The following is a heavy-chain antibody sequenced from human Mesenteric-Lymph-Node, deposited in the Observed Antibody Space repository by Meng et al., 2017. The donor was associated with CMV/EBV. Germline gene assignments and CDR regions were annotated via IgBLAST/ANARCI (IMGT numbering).Heavy chain of an antibody. J-gene: IGHJ6*02. D-gene: IGHD3-3*01. CDR2: ISAYNSDT. CDR1: GYTFTNFG. CDR3: ARVDFPGSRKAFFGMDV. V-gene: IGHV1-18*01. Sequence: ASVKVSCKTSGYTFTNFGITWVRQAPGQGLEWVGWISAYNSDTNYAQKVQDRVTMTVATTTSTAYMELRSLQTDDTAVYYCARVDFPGSRKAFFGMDVWGQGTVVTVSS.